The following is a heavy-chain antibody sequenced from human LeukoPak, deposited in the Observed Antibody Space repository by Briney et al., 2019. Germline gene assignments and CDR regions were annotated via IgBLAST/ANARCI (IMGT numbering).Heavy chain of an antibody. J-gene: IGHJ4*02. CDR1: GYTFTSYG. CDR3: ARDLRDGLLVADYFDY. Sequence: GASVKVSCKASGYTFTSYGISWVRQAPGQGLEWMGWISAYNGNTNYAQKLQGRVTMTTDTSTSTAYMELRSLRSDDTAVYYCARDLRDGLLVADYFDYWGQGTLVTVSS. V-gene: IGHV1-18*01. D-gene: IGHD2-15*01. CDR2: ISAYNGNT.